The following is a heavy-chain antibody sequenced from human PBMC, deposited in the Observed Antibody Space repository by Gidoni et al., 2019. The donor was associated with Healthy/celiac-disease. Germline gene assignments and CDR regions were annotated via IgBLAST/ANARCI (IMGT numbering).Heavy chain of an antibody. J-gene: IGHJ5*02. CDR3: ARTGRFWSGYNWFDP. CDR2: INHSGST. CDR1: GGSFRGYY. V-gene: IGHV4-34*01. D-gene: IGHD3-3*01. Sequence: QVQLQQWGAGLLKPSETLSLTCAVYGGSFRGYYWSWIRQPPGKGLEWIGEINHSGSTNYNPSLKSRVTISVDTSKNQFSLKLSSVTAADTAVYYCARTGRFWSGYNWFDPWGQGTLVTVSS.